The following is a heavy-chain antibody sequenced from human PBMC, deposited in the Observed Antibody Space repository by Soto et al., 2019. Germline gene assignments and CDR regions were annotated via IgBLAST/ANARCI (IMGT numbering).Heavy chain of an antibody. CDR2: ISSSSSTI. CDR3: ASESLRYFDWFDP. Sequence: PGGSLRLSCAASGFTFSSYSMNWVRQAPGKGLEWVSYISSSSSTIYYADSVKGRFTISRDNAKNSLYLQMNSLRDEDTAVYYCASESLRYFDWFDPWGQGTLVTVSS. V-gene: IGHV3-48*02. CDR1: GFTFSSYS. J-gene: IGHJ5*02. D-gene: IGHD3-9*01.